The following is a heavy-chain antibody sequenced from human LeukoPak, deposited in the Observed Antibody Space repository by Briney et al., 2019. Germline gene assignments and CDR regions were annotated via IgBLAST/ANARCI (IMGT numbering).Heavy chain of an antibody. CDR1: GVSFTCADYY. Sequence: SETLSLTCTVYGVSFTCADYYWTWIRQLPGKGLEWIAYLYYTGDTSYNPSLKSRLTVSADTSNSQFFLNMRSMTAADTATYYCARVMIVAANGEEALSAPDAFDVWGRGTVVTVSS. V-gene: IGHV4-31*03. CDR2: LYYTGDT. D-gene: IGHD2-8*01. J-gene: IGHJ3*01. CDR3: ARVMIVAANGEEALSAPDAFDV.